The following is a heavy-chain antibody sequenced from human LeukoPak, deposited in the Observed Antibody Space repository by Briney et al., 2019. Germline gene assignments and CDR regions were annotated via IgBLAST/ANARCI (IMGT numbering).Heavy chain of an antibody. Sequence: SETLSLTCTVSGGSISSYYWSWIRQPPGKGLEWIGYIYYSGSTNYNPSLKSRVTISVDTSKNQFSLKLSSVTAADTAVYYCARDAVSRYSSGWYNLGYWGQGTLVTVSS. V-gene: IGHV4-59*12. CDR2: IYYSGST. CDR3: ARDAVSRYSSGWYNLGY. D-gene: IGHD6-19*01. J-gene: IGHJ4*02. CDR1: GGSISSYY.